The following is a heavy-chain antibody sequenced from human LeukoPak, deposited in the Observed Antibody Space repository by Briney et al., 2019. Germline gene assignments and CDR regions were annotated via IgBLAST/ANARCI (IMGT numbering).Heavy chain of an antibody. CDR3: ARSVTKYFDY. V-gene: IGHV3-48*03. CDR1: GFTFSSYE. J-gene: IGHJ4*02. CDR2: ISSSGSTI. D-gene: IGHD4-17*01. Sequence: PGGFLRLSCAASGFTFSSYEMNWVRQAPGKGLEWVSYISSSGSTIYYADSVKGRFTISRDNAKSSLYLQMNSLRAEDTAVYYCARSVTKYFDYWGQGTLVTVSS.